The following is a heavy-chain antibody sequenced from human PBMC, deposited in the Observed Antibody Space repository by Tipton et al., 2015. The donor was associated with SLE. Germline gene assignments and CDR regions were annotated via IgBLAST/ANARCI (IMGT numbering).Heavy chain of an antibody. CDR1: GFTFSSYA. D-gene: IGHD2-15*01. Sequence: SLRLSCAASGFTFSSYAMHWVRQAPGKGLEWVAVISYDGSNKYYADSVKGRFTISRDNSKNTLYLQMNSLRAEDTAVYYCARAEGSWDAFDIWGQGTMVTVSS. CDR3: ARAEGSWDAFDI. V-gene: IGHV3-30*04. CDR2: ISYDGSNK. J-gene: IGHJ3*02.